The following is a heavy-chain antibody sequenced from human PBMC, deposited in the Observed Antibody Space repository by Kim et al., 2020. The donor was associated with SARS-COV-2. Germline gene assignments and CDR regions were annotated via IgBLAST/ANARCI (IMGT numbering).Heavy chain of an antibody. V-gene: IGHV1-69*01. D-gene: IGHD1-26*01. J-gene: IGHJ4*02. CDR3: ARALLSGNCFDY. Sequence: NNPQTVPGRVTITADGSTSTACMELSSLRSEDTAVYYCARALLSGNCFDYWGQGTLVTVSS.